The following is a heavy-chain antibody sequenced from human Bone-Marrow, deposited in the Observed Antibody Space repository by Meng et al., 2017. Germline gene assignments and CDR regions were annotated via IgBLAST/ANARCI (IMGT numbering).Heavy chain of an antibody. CDR3: ARDEDISAAGKLFGDY. J-gene: IGHJ4*02. CDR2: FDPEDGET. CDR1: GYTLTELS. D-gene: IGHD6-25*01. V-gene: IGHV1-24*01. Sequence: ASVKVSCKVSGYTLTELSMHWVRQAPGKGLEWMGGFDPEDGETIYAQKFQGRVTMTEDTSTNTAYMELSSLRSEDTAVYYCARDEDISAAGKLFGDYWGQRTLVTVSS.